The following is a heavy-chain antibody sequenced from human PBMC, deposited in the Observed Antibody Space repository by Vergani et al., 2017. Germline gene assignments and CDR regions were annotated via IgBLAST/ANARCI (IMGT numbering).Heavy chain of an antibody. CDR1: GGSISSYY. Sequence: QVQLQESGPGLVKPSETLSLTCTVSGGSISSYYWSWIRQPPGKGLEWIGYIYYSGSTNYNPSLKSRVTISVDTSKNQFSLKLSSVTAADTAVYYCARADCSSWQTQYYFDYWGQGTLVTVSS. CDR3: ARADCSSWQTQYYFDY. J-gene: IGHJ4*02. D-gene: IGHD6-13*01. CDR2: IYYSGST. V-gene: IGHV4-59*01.